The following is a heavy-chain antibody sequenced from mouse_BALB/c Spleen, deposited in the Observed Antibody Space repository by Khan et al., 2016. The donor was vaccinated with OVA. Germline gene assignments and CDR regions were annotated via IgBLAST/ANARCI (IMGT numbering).Heavy chain of an antibody. D-gene: IGHD1-1*01. J-gene: IGHJ3*01. V-gene: IGHV2-3*01. CDR2: IWGDGST. Sequence: QMQLEESGPGLVAPSPSLSITCTVSGFSLTSYGVGWVRQPPGKGLEWLGVIWGDGSTNYHSALISRLNINKDNSKSQAFLKLNSLQTDDTATYYGALYYYGRAWFDYWGQGTLVTVSA. CDR3: ALYYYGRAWFDY. CDR1: GFSLTSYG.